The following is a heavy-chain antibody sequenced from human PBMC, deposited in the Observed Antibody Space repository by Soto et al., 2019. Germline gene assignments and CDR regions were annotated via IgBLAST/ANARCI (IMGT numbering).Heavy chain of an antibody. V-gene: IGHV6-1*01. J-gene: IGHJ5*02. CDR2: TYYRSKWYN. CDR1: GDSVSSNSAA. CDR3: TRDGLRKTTYRRSYGNWFDP. Sequence: SQTLSLTCAISGDSVSSNSAAWNWIRQSPSRGLEWLGRTYYRSKWYNDYAVSVKSRITINPDTSKNQFSLQLNSVTPEDTAVYYCTRDGLRKTTYRRSYGNWFDPWGQGTLVIVSS. D-gene: IGHD6-6*01.